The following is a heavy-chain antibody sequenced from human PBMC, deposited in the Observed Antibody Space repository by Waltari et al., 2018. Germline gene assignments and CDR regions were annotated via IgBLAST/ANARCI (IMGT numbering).Heavy chain of an antibody. CDR1: RGTFRSYA. D-gene: IGHD4-17*01. J-gene: IGHJ4*02. CDR3: AQRSTGTVNFDY. V-gene: IGHV1-69*01. Sequence: QVQLVQSGAEVQQPVSSVKVFCKASRGTFRSYALRWDRQAPGQGLEWMGGIIPIFGTANYEQKFQGRVTITADESTRTAYRELSSLRSEDTAVYYCAQRSTGTVNFDYWGQGTLVTVSS. CDR2: IIPIFGTA.